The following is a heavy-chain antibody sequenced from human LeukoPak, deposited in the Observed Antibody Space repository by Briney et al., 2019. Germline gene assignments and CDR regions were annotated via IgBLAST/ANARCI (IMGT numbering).Heavy chain of an antibody. D-gene: IGHD2-15*01. Sequence: GGSLRISCTVSGFIFSDSWMAWIRQAPGKGLEWVAIIEKNGSGKNYVDSVKGRFIISRDNAKNSLFLQMDSLKVEDTAIYYCTTDRWYSADHWGQGTLVTVSS. V-gene: IGHV3-7*03. CDR3: TTDRWYSADH. J-gene: IGHJ5*02. CDR1: GFIFSDSW. CDR2: IEKNGSGK.